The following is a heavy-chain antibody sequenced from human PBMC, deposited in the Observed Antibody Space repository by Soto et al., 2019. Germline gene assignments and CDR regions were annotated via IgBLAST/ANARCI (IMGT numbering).Heavy chain of an antibody. D-gene: IGHD1-26*01. Sequence: PGGSLTLSCAASGFTFTSYGAHWVRQAPGKGLVWVSRINSDGSSTSYADSVKGRFTTSRDNAKNTLYLQMNSLRAEDTAVYYCARGGSPSLYYFDYWGQGTLVTVSS. CDR1: GFTFTSYG. V-gene: IGHV3-74*01. CDR3: ARGGSPSLYYFDY. CDR2: INSDGSST. J-gene: IGHJ4*02.